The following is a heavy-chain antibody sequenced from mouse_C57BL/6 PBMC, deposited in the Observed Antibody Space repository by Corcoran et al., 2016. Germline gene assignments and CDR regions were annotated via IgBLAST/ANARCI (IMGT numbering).Heavy chain of an antibody. CDR2: INPYNGGT. CDR3: ARGDYGRSRWYFDV. D-gene: IGHD1-1*01. Sequence: EVQLQQSGPVLVKPGASVKMSCKASGYTFTDYYMNWVKQSHGKSLEWIGVINPYNGGTSYNQKFKGKATLTVDKSSSTAYMELNSLTSEDSAVYYCARGDYGRSRWYFDVWGTGTTVTFSS. V-gene: IGHV1-19*01. CDR1: GYTFTDYY. J-gene: IGHJ1*03.